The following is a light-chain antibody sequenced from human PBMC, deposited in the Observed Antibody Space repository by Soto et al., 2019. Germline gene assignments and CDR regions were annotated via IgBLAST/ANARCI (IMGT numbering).Light chain of an antibody. CDR2: DAS. J-gene: IGKJ1*01. CDR1: QSVSNK. V-gene: IGKV3D-15*01. CDR3: QQSYSTSWT. Sequence: EVVMTQSPATLSVSPGERVTLSCRASQSVSNKLAWYQQMPGQAPRLLIYDASNRATGIPARFSGSGPGTDFALTISSLQPEDFATYYCQQSYSTSWTFGQGTKVDIK.